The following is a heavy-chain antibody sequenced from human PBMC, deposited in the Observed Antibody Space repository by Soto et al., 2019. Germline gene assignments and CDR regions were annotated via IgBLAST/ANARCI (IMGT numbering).Heavy chain of an antibody. D-gene: IGHD1-26*01. V-gene: IGHV3-23*01. Sequence: GGSLRLSCAASGFTFSSYAMSWVRQAPGKGLEWVSVISYTGDSTYYADSVKGRFTISRDSSKNTLYLQMSSLRAEDTAVYYCASRWEVLESGLDYWGQGTLVTVSS. CDR2: ISYTGDST. CDR1: GFTFSSYA. CDR3: ASRWEVLESGLDY. J-gene: IGHJ4*02.